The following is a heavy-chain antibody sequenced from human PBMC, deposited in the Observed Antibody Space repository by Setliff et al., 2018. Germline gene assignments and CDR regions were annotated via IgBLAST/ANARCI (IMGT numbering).Heavy chain of an antibody. CDR1: GFTVSTFS. CDR2: ISDDGSNE. Sequence: PGGSLRLSCAASGFTVSTFSMHWVRQAPVKGLEWVATISDDGSNEFYAGSVKGRFTVFRDTSATTVHMELSSLRSDDTAVYYCARMSTSGPHYDYWGQGTLVTVSS. V-gene: IGHV3-30*03. CDR3: ARMSTSGPHYDY. J-gene: IGHJ4*02. D-gene: IGHD2-8*02.